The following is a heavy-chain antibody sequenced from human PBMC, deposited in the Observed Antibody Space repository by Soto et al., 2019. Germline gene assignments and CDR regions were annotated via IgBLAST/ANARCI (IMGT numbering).Heavy chain of an antibody. V-gene: IGHV3-73*01. D-gene: IGHD5-18*01. CDR1: GLTWGGSA. J-gene: IGHJ1*01. CDR2: IRRKANSYET. Sequence: GGAVRLWSSASGLTWGGSAFDEVRRCCGNGLGWVGRIRRKANSYETAYAAPVKGRFTISRDDSKNPAYLQMNRLTTEDTAVYYCPRHSNSSYGHWGQG. CDR3: PRHSNSSYGH.